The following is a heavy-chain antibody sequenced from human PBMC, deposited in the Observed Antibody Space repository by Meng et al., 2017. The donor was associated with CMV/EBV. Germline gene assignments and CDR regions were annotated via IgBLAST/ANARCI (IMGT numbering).Heavy chain of an antibody. V-gene: IGHV4-34*01. Sequence: SLTCAVYGRSFSSYYWSWIRQPPGKGLEWIGEINHSRSTNYNPSLKSRVTISVDTSKNQFSLKLSSVTAADTAVYYCARFGELEWFDPWGQGTLVTVSS. D-gene: IGHD3-10*01. CDR1: GRSFSSYY. CDR2: INHSRST. CDR3: ARFGELEWFDP. J-gene: IGHJ5*02.